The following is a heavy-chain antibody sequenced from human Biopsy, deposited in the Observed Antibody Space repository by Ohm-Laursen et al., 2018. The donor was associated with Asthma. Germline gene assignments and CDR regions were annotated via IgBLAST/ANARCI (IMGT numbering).Heavy chain of an antibody. CDR2: LNADNGNT. J-gene: IGHJ4*02. D-gene: IGHD3-16*02. Sequence: ASDTASCKVSGYTFISYAIHWVRQAPGQRLEWLGWLNADNGNTKYSQNFQGRVTITRDTSASTVYMELSRLRSEDTAVSYCARDLHPTNHLGELSEGFDYWGQGTLVTVSS. V-gene: IGHV1-3*01. CDR1: GYTFISYA. CDR3: ARDLHPTNHLGELSEGFDY.